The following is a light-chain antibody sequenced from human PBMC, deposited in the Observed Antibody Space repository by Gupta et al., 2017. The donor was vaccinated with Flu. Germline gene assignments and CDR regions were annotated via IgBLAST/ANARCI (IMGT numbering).Light chain of an antibody. V-gene: IGLV3-1*01. Sequence: SYELPPPPSVSVSPGQTASITCSGDKLGNKFACWYQQKPGQSPVLVIYQDKKRPSGIPERFSGSNSGNTASLTISGTQATDEADYFCQAWDSSTDWVFGGGTKLTVL. CDR3: QAWDSSTDWV. CDR2: QDK. J-gene: IGLJ3*02. CDR1: KLGNKF.